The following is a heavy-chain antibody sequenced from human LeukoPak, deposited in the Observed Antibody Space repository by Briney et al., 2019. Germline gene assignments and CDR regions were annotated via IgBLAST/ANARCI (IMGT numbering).Heavy chain of an antibody. D-gene: IGHD3-22*01. CDR1: GGSISSGSYY. V-gene: IGHV4-61*02. CDR3: ARTPAYGDSSGYYYDY. CDR2: IYTSGST. Sequence: SQTLSLXCTVSGGSISSGSYYWSWIRQPAGKGLEWIGRIYTSGSTNYNPSLKSRVTISVDTSKNQFSLKLSSVTAADTAVYYCARTPAYGDSSGYYYDYWGQGTLVTVSS. J-gene: IGHJ4*02.